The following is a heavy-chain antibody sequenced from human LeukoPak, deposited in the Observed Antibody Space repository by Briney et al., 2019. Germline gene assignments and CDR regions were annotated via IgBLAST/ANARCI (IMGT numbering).Heavy chain of an antibody. CDR3: AGRKIFGVAKVDY. CDR2: IYYSGST. J-gene: IGHJ4*02. CDR1: GGSISSSSYY. Sequence: SSETLSLTCTVSGGSISSSSYYWGWIRQPPGKGLEWLGSIYYSGSTYYNPSLKSRVTISVDTSKNQFSLKLSSVTAADTAVYYCAGRKIFGVAKVDYWGQGTLVTASS. V-gene: IGHV4-39*01. D-gene: IGHD3-3*01.